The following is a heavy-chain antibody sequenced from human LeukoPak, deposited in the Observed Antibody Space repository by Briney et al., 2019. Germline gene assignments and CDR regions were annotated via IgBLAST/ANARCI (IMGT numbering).Heavy chain of an antibody. V-gene: IGHV5-51*01. CDR1: GYSFTSYW. J-gene: IGHJ6*03. CDR2: IYPGDSDT. CDR3: ATHRSSGDYSNLTYYYYYYMDV. Sequence: GESLKISCKGSGYSFTSYWIGWVRQMPGKGLEWMGIIYPGDSDTRYSPSFPGQVTISSDKTISTAYLQWSSLKASDTAMYYCATHRSSGDYSNLTYYYYYYMDVWGKGTTVTVSS. D-gene: IGHD4-11*01.